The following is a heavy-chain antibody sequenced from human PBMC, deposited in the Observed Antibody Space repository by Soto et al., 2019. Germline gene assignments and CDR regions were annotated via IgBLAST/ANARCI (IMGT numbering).Heavy chain of an antibody. CDR3: ARGLIAATPHYGMDV. CDR1: GFTFDDYA. D-gene: IGHD6-13*01. J-gene: IGHJ6*02. V-gene: IGHV4-30-2*01. CDR2: IYHSGST. Sequence: QLVESGGGLVQPGRSLRLSCAASGFTFDDYAMHWVRQAPGKGLEWIGYIYHSGSTYYNPSLKSRVTISVDRSKNQFSLKLSSVTAADTAVYYCARGLIAATPHYGMDVWGQGTTVTVSS.